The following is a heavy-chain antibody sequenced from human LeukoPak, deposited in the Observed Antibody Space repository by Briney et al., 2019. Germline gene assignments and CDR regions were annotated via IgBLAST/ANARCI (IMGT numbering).Heavy chain of an antibody. CDR1: GGSISSGGYY. CDR3: ARDGGWYRYYYYGMDV. J-gene: IGHJ6*02. V-gene: IGHV4-31*03. D-gene: IGHD6-19*01. Sequence: SETLSLTCTVSGGSISSGGYYWSWIRQHPGKGLEWIGYIYYSGSTYYNPSLKSRVTISVDTSKNQFSLKLSSVTAADTAVYYCARDGGWYRYYYYGMDVWGQGTTVTVSS. CDR2: IYYSGST.